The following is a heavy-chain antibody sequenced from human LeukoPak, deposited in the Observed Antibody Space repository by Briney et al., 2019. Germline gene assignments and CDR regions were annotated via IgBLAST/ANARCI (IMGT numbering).Heavy chain of an antibody. V-gene: IGHV1-2*02. Sequence: ASVKVSCKASGYTFTVYYMYWVRQAPGQGLEWMGWINPNNGDTNYAQKFQGRVTMTRDTSISTAYMELSRLRSDDTAVYYCAREGTYYYDSSGYYSYNWFDPWGQGTLVTVSS. J-gene: IGHJ5*02. CDR2: INPNNGDT. D-gene: IGHD3-22*01. CDR3: AREGTYYYDSSGYYSYNWFDP. CDR1: GYTFTVYY.